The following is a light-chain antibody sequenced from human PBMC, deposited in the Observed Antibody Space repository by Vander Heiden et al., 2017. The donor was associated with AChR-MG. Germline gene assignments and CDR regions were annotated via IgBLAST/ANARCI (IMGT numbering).Light chain of an antibody. CDR2: VAS. CDR1: HSFSNSY. CDR3: QQYGSSPPG. J-gene: IGKJ4*02. V-gene: IGKV3-20*01. Sequence: DIVLTPSPGTLAVSPGERSSLACRARHSFSNSYLAWYQQKPGQAPRLLIYVASSRATGIPDRFSGSGSGTDFTLTISRLEPEDVAVYYCQQYGSSPPGFGGGTKVEIK.